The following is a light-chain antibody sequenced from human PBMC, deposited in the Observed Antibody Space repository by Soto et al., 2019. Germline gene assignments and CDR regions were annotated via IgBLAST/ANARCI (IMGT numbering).Light chain of an antibody. Sequence: EIVWPQSPATVSVSPGERSTRSCRASQRISTNLAWYQQKPGQAPRLLIYGTSTRATGIPDRFSGSGSGTEFTLTISSPQSEDFAVYYCQQYNKWWTFGQGTKVDIK. CDR1: QRISTN. J-gene: IGKJ1*01. V-gene: IGKV3-15*01. CDR2: GTS. CDR3: QQYNKWWT.